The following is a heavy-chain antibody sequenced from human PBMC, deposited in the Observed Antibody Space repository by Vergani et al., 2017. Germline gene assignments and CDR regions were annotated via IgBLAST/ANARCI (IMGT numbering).Heavy chain of an antibody. CDR2: INHSGST. V-gene: IGHV4-34*01. Sequence: QVQLQQWGAGLLKPSETLSLTCAVYGGSFSGYYWSWIRQPPGKGLEWIGEINHSGSTNYNPSLKSRVTISVDTSTNQFSLKLSSVTAADTAVYYCARPQGYCSGGSCYPWDYWGQGTLVTVSS. D-gene: IGHD2-15*01. J-gene: IGHJ4*02. CDR1: GGSFSGYY. CDR3: ARPQGYCSGGSCYPWDY.